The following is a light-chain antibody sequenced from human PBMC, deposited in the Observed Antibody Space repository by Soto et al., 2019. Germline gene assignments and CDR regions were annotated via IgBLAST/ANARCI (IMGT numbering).Light chain of an antibody. Sequence: SYELTQPPSVSVAPGKTARITCGGNNIGSKSVHWYQQKPGQAPVLVIYYDSDRPSGIPERFSGSNSGNTATLTISRVEAGDEADYYCQVWDSSSDLRVFGTGTKLTV. CDR3: QVWDSSSDLRV. CDR1: NIGSKS. V-gene: IGLV3-21*04. J-gene: IGLJ1*01. CDR2: YDS.